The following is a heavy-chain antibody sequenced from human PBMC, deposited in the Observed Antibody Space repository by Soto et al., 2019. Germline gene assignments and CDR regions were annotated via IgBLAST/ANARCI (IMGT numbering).Heavy chain of an antibody. D-gene: IGHD3-10*01. V-gene: IGHV3-30-3*01. CDR1: GFSLTSFT. Sequence: QEHLVESGGGVVQPGKSLRLSCTASGFSLTSFTVHWVRQAPGKGLEWVTLISYDGSKKDYIDSVKGRFTISRDNFKNAVYMEIDHPSPEDTAVSFCARGRHLAMTGIDVYSRLDVWGQGNTVSVSS. J-gene: IGHJ6*02. CDR2: ISYDGSKK. CDR3: ARGRHLAMTGIDVYSRLDV.